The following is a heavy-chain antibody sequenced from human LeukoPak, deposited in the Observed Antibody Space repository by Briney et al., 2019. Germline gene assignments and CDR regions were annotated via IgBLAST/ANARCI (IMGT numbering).Heavy chain of an antibody. V-gene: IGHV4-39*01. CDR3: ASEVGTLAY. D-gene: IGHD4-23*01. CDR1: GGSLSRSSYY. J-gene: IGHJ4*02. CDR2: IYYSGNT. Sequence: SETLSLTCPVSGGSLSRSSYYWGWIRQPPGMGLEWIGSIYYSGNTYYNPSLKSRVTVSVDTSKNQFSLKLGSVTAADTAVYYCASEVGTLAYWGQGTLVTVSS.